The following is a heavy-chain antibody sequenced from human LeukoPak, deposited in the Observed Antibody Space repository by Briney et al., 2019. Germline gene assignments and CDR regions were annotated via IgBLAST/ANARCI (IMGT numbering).Heavy chain of an antibody. CDR1: GLTFSDFW. CDR3: ARDMWGTFDY. Sequence: GGSLRLSCAAPGLTFSDFWMHWVRQAPGKRPAWVSRISPDGTTTNYADSVKGRFTISRDNAKNTLYLQISSVRAEDTAVYYCARDMWGTFDYWGQGTLVTVSS. J-gene: IGHJ4*02. D-gene: IGHD7-27*01. V-gene: IGHV3-74*01. CDR2: ISPDGTTT.